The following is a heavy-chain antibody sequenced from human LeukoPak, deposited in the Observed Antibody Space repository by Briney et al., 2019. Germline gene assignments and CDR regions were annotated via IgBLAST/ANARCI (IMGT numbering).Heavy chain of an antibody. Sequence: PGGSLRLSCAASGFTFSSYWMSWVRQAPGKGLEWVANIKQDGSEKYYVDSVKGRFTISRDNANNSLYLQMNSLRAEDTAVYYCARDPSSGWFNYWGQGTLVTVSS. CDR2: IKQDGSEK. CDR1: GFTFSSYW. D-gene: IGHD6-19*01. V-gene: IGHV3-7*01. J-gene: IGHJ4*02. CDR3: ARDPSSGWFNY.